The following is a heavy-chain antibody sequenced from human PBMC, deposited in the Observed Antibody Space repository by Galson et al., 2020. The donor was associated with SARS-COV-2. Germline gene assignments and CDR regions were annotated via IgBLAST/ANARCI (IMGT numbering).Heavy chain of an antibody. D-gene: IGHD2-15*01. CDR2: IIPIFGTA. Sequence: SVKVSCKASGGTFSSYAISWVRQAPGQGLEWMGGIIPIFGTANYAQKFQGRVTITADESTSTAYMELSSLRSEDTAVYYCARLPLVVAATSGYYFDYWGQGTLVTVSS. J-gene: IGHJ4*02. V-gene: IGHV1-69*13. CDR3: ARLPLVVAATSGYYFDY. CDR1: GGTFSSYA.